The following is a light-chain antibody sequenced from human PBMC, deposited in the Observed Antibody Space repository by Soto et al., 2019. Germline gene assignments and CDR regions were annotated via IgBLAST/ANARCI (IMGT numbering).Light chain of an antibody. CDR1: SGDVGGYNY. CDR3: SSYGGSNKWV. V-gene: IGLV2-8*01. CDR2: EVT. J-gene: IGLJ3*02. Sequence: QSALTQPPSASGSPGQSVTISCTGTSGDVGGYNYVSWYQQHPGKAPKLMIYEVTERPSGVPDRFSGSKSGNTASLTVSGLQAEDEADYYCSSYGGSNKWVFGGGTKLTVL.